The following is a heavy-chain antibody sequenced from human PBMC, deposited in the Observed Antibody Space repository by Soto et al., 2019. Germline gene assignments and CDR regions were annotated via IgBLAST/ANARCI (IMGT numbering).Heavy chain of an antibody. CDR3: ARLYGHEGVSSSWYRYYYYYGMDV. J-gene: IGHJ6*02. V-gene: IGHV4-39*01. CDR2: IYYSGST. D-gene: IGHD6-13*01. Sequence: PSETLSLTCTVSGGSISSSSYYWGWIRQPPGKGLEWIGSIYYSGSTYYNPSLKSRVTISVDTSKNQFSLKLSFVTAADTAVYYCARLYGHEGVSSSWYRYYYYYGMDVWGQGTTVTVSS. CDR1: GGSISSSSYY.